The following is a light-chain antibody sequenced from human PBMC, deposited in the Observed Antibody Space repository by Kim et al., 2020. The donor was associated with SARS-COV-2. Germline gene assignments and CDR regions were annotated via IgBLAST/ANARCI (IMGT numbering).Light chain of an antibody. CDR2: AAS. J-gene: IGKJ5*01. CDR1: QGIINY. CDR3: QQLNSYPLT. Sequence: SVGDRVTITCRASQGIINYLAWYQQKPGKAPNLLIYAASNFQSGVPSRFSGSGSGTDYALTISSLQPEDFATYFCQQLNSYPLTFGQGTRLEIK. V-gene: IGKV1-9*01.